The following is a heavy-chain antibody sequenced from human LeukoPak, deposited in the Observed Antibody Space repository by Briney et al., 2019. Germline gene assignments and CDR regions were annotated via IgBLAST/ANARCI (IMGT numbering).Heavy chain of an antibody. CDR2: ISTGGSTI. CDR1: GFTFSNYE. V-gene: IGHV3-48*03. D-gene: IGHD2-2*01. Sequence: GGSLRLSCAGSGFTFSNYEMNWVRQAPGKGLEWLSYISTGGSTIYHADSVKGRFTISRDNANISLYLQMNSLRPEDTALYYCVRRYCSSTSCTFDYWGQGTLVTVSS. J-gene: IGHJ4*02. CDR3: VRRYCSSTSCTFDY.